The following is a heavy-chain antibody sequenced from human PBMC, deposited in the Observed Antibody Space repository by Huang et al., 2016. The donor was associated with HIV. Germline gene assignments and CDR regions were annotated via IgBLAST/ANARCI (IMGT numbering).Heavy chain of an antibody. CDR3: ARDINYSDSSGYYSPFWFFDL. Sequence: SFCGYYWSWIRQSPGKGLEWIGDIGHTGNTNYNPSLRSRVTITGDASRSQFSLKVRSVTAADTAVYYCARDINYSDSSGYYSPFWFFDLWGRGALVIVSS. V-gene: IGHV4-34*01. J-gene: IGHJ2*01. CDR2: IGHTGNT. D-gene: IGHD3-22*01. CDR1: SFCGYY.